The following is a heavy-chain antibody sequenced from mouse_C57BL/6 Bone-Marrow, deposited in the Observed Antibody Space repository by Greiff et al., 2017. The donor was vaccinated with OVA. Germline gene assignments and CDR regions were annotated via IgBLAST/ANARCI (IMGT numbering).Heavy chain of an antibody. J-gene: IGHJ1*03. CDR2: IYPGSGST. D-gene: IGHD1-1*01. CDR1: GYTFTSYW. Sequence: QVQLQQPGAELVKPGASVKMSCKASGYTFTSYWITWVKQRPGQGLEWIGDIYPGSGSTNYNEKFKSKATLTVDTSSSTAYMQLSSLTSEDSAVYYCASRGSFCDGSTCWYFDVWGTGTTVTVSS. V-gene: IGHV1-55*01. CDR3: ASRGSFCDGSTCWYFDV.